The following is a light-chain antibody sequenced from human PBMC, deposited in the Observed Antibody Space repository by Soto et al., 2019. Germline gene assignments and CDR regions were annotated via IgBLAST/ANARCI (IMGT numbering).Light chain of an antibody. Sequence: EVVMTQSPATLSVSPGERATLSCRASQSVSSNLAWYQQKPGQAPRLLIYGASTRATAIPARFSGSGSETEFILTISSLQSEDSAVYYCQQYENWPQLTFGGGTKVDNK. CDR1: QSVSSN. CDR3: QQYENWPQLT. J-gene: IGKJ4*01. CDR2: GAS. V-gene: IGKV3-15*01.